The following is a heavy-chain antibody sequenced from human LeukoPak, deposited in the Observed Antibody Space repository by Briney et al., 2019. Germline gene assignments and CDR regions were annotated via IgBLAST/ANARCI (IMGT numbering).Heavy chain of an antibody. J-gene: IGHJ6*03. D-gene: IGHD3-3*01. CDR2: ISGSGGST. CDR1: GFTFSSYA. V-gene: IGHV3-23*01. Sequence: PGGSLRLSCAASGFTFSSYAMSWVRQAPGKGLERVSAISGSGGSTYYADSVKGRFTISRDNSKNTLYLQMNSLRAEDTAVYYCAKDYERFYYYMDVWGKGTTVTVSS. CDR3: AKDYERFYYYMDV.